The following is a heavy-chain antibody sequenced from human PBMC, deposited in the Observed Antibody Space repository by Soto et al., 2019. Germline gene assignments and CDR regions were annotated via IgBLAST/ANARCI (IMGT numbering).Heavy chain of an antibody. CDR3: ASFKRTYDYIWGSYRSHFDY. Sequence: SETLSLTCTVSGGSISSSSYYWGWIRQPPGKGLEWIGSIYYSGSTYYNPSLKSRVTISVDTSKNQFSLKLSSVTAADTAVYYCASFKRTYDYIWGSYRSHFDYWGQGTLVTVSS. J-gene: IGHJ4*02. CDR1: GGSISSSSYY. V-gene: IGHV4-39*01. CDR2: IYYSGST. D-gene: IGHD3-16*02.